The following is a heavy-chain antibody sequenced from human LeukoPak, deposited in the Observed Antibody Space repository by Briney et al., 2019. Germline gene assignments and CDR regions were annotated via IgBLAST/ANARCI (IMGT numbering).Heavy chain of an antibody. CDR2: IYPGDSDT. V-gene: IGHV5-51*01. Sequence: GESLKISCKGSGYSFTSYWIGWVRQMPGKGLEWMGIIYPGDSDTRYSPSFQGQVTISADKSISTAYLQWSSLEASDTAMYYCARGGIVGATWSRYYFDYWGQGTLVTVSS. D-gene: IGHD1-26*01. J-gene: IGHJ4*02. CDR1: GYSFTSYW. CDR3: ARGGIVGATWSRYYFDY.